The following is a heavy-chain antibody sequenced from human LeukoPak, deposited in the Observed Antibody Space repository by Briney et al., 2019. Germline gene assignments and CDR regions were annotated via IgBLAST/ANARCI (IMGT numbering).Heavy chain of an antibody. D-gene: IGHD3-10*01. Sequence: KPGGSLRLSCAASGFTFSAYSMNWVRQAPGKGLEWVSSNTSGDFVYFADSLKGRFTISRDNGKGSLFLQMSSLRAEDTAVYYCARGGFNMVRGVIPSNSYFYYMDIWGKGTTVTVSS. CDR1: GFTFSAYS. J-gene: IGHJ6*03. CDR3: ARGGFNMVRGVIPSNSYFYYMDI. CDR2: NTSGDFV. V-gene: IGHV3-69-1*01.